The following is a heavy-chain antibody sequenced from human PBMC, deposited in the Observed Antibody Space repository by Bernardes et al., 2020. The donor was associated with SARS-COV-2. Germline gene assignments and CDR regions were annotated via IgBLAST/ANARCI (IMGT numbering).Heavy chain of an antibody. J-gene: IGHJ6*02. CDR3: ARDPATNYDFWSGYYSLYYYSMDV. Sequence: AETLFLSCAASGFTFSSSWMSWVRQAPGPGLAWVANIKQDGRETYYVDSVKGRFTISRDNAKNSLYLQMNSLRAEDTAVYYCARDPATNYDFWSGYYSLYYYSMDVGGQGTTVTVSS. D-gene: IGHD3-3*01. CDR1: GFTFSSSW. V-gene: IGHV3-7*01. CDR2: IKQDGRET.